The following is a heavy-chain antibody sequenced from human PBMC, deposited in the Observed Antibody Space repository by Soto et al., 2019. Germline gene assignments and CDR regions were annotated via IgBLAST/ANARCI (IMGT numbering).Heavy chain of an antibody. J-gene: IGHJ6*02. Sequence: GGSLRLSCAASGFTFDDYTMHWVRQAPGKGLEWVSLISWDGGSTYYADSVKGRFTISRDNSKNSLYLQMNSLRTEDTALYYCAKDVAFVLGSYYYGMDVWGQGTTVTVSS. CDR2: ISWDGGST. D-gene: IGHD6-6*01. V-gene: IGHV3-43*01. CDR1: GFTFDDYT. CDR3: AKDVAFVLGSYYYGMDV.